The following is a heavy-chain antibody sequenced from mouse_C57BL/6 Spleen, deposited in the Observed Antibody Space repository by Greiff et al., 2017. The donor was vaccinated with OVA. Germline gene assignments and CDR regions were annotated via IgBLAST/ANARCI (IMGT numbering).Heavy chain of an antibody. CDR1: GYTFTEYA. J-gene: IGHJ3*01. D-gene: IGHD1-1*01. CDR2: FYPGSGSI. V-gene: IGHV1-62-2*01. Sequence: QVHVKQSGAELVKPGASVTLSCKASGYTFTEYAIHWVKQRSGQGLEWIGWFYPGSGSISYNEKFKDKATLTADKSSSTVYMELSRLTSEDSAVYFCARHEDYGSSPWFAYWGQGTLVTVSA. CDR3: ARHEDYGSSPWFAY.